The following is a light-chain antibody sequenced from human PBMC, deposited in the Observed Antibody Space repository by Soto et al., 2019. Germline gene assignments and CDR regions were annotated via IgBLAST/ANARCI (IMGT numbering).Light chain of an antibody. CDR1: SSDIGGYNY. J-gene: IGLJ1*01. V-gene: IGLV2-14*01. CDR3: SSYTSSSTPCV. CDR2: AVS. Sequence: QSALTQPASVSGSPGQSITISCTGTSSDIGGYNYVSWYQQHPGKAPKLMIYAVSNRPSGVSNRFSGSKSGNTASLTISGLQAEDEADYYCSSYTSSSTPCVFGTGTKLTVL.